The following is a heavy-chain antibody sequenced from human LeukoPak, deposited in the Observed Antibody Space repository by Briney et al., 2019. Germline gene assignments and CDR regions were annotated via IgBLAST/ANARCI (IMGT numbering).Heavy chain of an antibody. CDR2: IRGSGDTT. CDR3: AKGAVVLTALSSFDY. CDR1: GFTFSSYS. V-gene: IGHV3-23*01. Sequence: GASLRLSCAASGFTFSSYSMNWVRQAPGKGLEWVSNIRGSGDTTFYAESVKGRFIISRDNSKDTLFLQMNSLRAEDTTVYYCAKGAVVLTALSSFDYWGQGTLVTVSS. J-gene: IGHJ4*02. D-gene: IGHD2-15*01.